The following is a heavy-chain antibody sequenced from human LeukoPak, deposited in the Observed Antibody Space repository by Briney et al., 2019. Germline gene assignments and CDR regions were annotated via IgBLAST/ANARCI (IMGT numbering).Heavy chain of an antibody. J-gene: IGHJ3*02. Sequence: RRASVKVSCKASGYTFTSYDINWVRQAPGQGLEWMGWINPNSGGTNYAQKFQGRVTMTRDTSISTAYMELSRLRSDDTAVYYCARMKLLWFGSGFGAFDIWGQGTMVTVSS. D-gene: IGHD3-10*01. V-gene: IGHV1-2*02. CDR1: GYTFTSYD. CDR3: ARMKLLWFGSGFGAFDI. CDR2: INPNSGGT.